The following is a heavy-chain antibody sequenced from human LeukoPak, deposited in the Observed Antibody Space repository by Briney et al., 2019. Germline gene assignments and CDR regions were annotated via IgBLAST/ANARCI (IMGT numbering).Heavy chain of an antibody. V-gene: IGHV3-43*01. CDR3: AKELRLGELSLYRGGGIDY. D-gene: IGHD3-16*02. Sequence: GGSLRLSCAASGFTFDDYTMNWVRQAPGKGLEWVSLISWDGGSTYYADSVKGRFTISRDNSKNSLYLQMNSLRTEDTALYYCAKELRLGELSLYRGGGIDYWGQGTLVTVSS. CDR2: ISWDGGST. J-gene: IGHJ4*02. CDR1: GFTFDDYT.